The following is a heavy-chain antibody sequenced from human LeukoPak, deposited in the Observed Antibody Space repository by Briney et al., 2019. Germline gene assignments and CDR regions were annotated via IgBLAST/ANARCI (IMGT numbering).Heavy chain of an antibody. CDR2: ISSSGSTI. Sequence: GGSLRLSCEASGFAFSFFAMSWLRQAPGKGLEWVSYISSSGSTIYYADSVKGRFTISRDNAKSSLYLQMNSLRAEDTAVYYCARDHDYDSSGYYYMKYYYYYGMDVWGQGTTVTVSS. CDR3: ARDHDYDSSGYYYMKYYYYYGMDV. CDR1: GFAFSFFA. J-gene: IGHJ6*02. D-gene: IGHD3-22*01. V-gene: IGHV3-48*03.